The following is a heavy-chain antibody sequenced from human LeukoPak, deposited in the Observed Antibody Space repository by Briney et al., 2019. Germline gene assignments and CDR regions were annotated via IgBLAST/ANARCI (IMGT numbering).Heavy chain of an antibody. D-gene: IGHD2-2*01. CDR1: GGSFSGYY. CDR2: INHSGST. J-gene: IGHJ5*01. V-gene: IGHV4-34*01. CDR3: ARAAPRFKDIVVVPANTRFSGGPRFDS. Sequence: SETLSLTCAVYGGSFSGYYWRWIRQPPGKGLEWIGEINHSGSTNYNPSLKSRVTISVDTSKNQFSLKLSSVTAADTAVYYCARAAPRFKDIVVVPANTRFSGGPRFDSWGQGTLVTVSS.